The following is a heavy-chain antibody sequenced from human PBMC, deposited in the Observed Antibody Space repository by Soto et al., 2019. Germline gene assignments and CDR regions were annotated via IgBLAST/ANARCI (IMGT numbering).Heavy chain of an antibody. J-gene: IGHJ6*02. CDR3: TSWGVDLYGMDV. D-gene: IGHD3-16*01. Sequence: PGGSLRLSCAASGFTFSSYAMSWVRQAPGKGLEWVSAISGSGGSTYYADSVKGRFTISRDNSKNTLYLQMNSLRAEDTAVYYCTSWGVDLYGMDVWGQGTTVTVSS. CDR1: GFTFSSYA. CDR2: ISGSGGST. V-gene: IGHV3-23*01.